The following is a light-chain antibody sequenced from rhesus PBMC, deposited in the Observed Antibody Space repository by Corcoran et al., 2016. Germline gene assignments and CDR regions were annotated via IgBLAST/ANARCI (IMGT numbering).Light chain of an antibody. V-gene: IGKV1-69*01. CDR2: RAS. Sequence: DIQMTQSPSSLSASVGDRVTITCRFSQGISNWLAWYQQKPGKAPKLLIYRASNLETGVPSRFSGSGSGTDFTLPISSLQPEDIATYDCQQLDNSPYSFGQGTKVEIK. CDR1: QGISNW. J-gene: IGKJ2*01. CDR3: QQLDNSPYS.